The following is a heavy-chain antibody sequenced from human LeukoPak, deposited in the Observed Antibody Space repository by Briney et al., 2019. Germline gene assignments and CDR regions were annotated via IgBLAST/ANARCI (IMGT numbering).Heavy chain of an antibody. Sequence: PGGSLRLSCAASGGFTFSRYSMNWVRQAPGKGLEWVSYISSSSSTIYYADSVKGRFTISRDKSKNTLYLQMNSLRAEDTAVYYCAKAQYYYDSDETLDYWGQGTLVTVSS. CDR1: GGFTFSRYS. D-gene: IGHD3-22*01. CDR2: ISSSSSTI. CDR3: AKAQYYYDSDETLDY. J-gene: IGHJ4*02. V-gene: IGHV3-48*01.